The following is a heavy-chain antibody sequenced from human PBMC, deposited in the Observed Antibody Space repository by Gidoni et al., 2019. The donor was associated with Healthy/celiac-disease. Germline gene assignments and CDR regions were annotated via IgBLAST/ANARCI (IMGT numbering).Heavy chain of an antibody. V-gene: IGHV4-34*01. Sequence: QVQLQQWGAGLLKPSETLSLTCAVCGGSFSGYYWSWIRQPPGKGLEWIGAINHSGSTNYNPSLKSRVTISVDTSKNQFSLKLSSVTAADTAVYYCARGRSIVATIPYFDYWGQGTLVTVSS. CDR2: INHSGST. J-gene: IGHJ4*02. CDR3: ARGRSIVATIPYFDY. D-gene: IGHD5-12*01. CDR1: GGSFSGYY.